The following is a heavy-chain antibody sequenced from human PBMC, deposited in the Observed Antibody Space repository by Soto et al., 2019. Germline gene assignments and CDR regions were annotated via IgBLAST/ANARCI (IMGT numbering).Heavy chain of an antibody. V-gene: IGHV4-59*01. Sequence: QVQLQESGPGLVKPSETLSLTCTVSGGSISSYYWSWIRQPPGKGLEWIGYIYYSGSTNYNPSLKSRVTISVDTSKNQFSLQLSSVTAADTAVYYCAREGLITVTRYYYYGMDVWGQGTTVTVSS. CDR1: GGSISSYY. CDR2: IYYSGST. CDR3: AREGLITVTRYYYYGMDV. D-gene: IGHD1-7*01. J-gene: IGHJ6*02.